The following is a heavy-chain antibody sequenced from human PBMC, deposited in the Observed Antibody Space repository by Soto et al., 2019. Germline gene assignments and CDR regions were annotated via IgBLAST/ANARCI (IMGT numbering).Heavy chain of an antibody. CDR1: GGSISSYY. V-gene: IGHV4-59*01. CDR3: ARGGYYYYGMDV. Sequence: SETLSLTCTVSGGSISSYYWSWIRQPPGKGLEWIGYIYYSGSTNYNPSLKSRVTISVDTSKNQFSLKLSSVTAADTAVYYCARGGYYYYGMDVWGQGTTVTVSS. J-gene: IGHJ6*02. D-gene: IGHD3-16*01. CDR2: IYYSGST.